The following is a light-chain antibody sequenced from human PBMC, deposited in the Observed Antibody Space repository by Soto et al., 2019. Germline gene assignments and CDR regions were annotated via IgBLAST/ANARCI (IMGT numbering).Light chain of an antibody. V-gene: IGLV2-14*03. Sequence: QSVLIQPASVSGSPGQSITISCTGTSSDIGGYNYVSWYQQHPGKAPQPMIYDVSNRPSGLSNRFSGSKSGNTASLTISGLQAEDAADYYCSSYTTISTVVFGGGTQLTVL. CDR1: SSDIGGYNY. CDR3: SSYTTISTVV. CDR2: DVS. J-gene: IGLJ2*01.